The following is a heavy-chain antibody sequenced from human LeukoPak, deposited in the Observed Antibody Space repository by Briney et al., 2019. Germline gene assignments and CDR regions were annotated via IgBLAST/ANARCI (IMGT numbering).Heavy chain of an antibody. D-gene: IGHD4-17*01. V-gene: IGHV3-11*01. J-gene: IGHJ4*02. CDR1: GFSFSDYY. CDR2: ISSSGTTI. Sequence: GGSLRLSCAASGFSFSDYYMSWIRQAPGKGLEWVSYISSSGTTIYYADSVKGRFTISRDNAKNSLYLQMNSLRAEDTAVYYCAKDGYGDYGYYFDYWGQGTLVTVSS. CDR3: AKDGYGDYGYYFDY.